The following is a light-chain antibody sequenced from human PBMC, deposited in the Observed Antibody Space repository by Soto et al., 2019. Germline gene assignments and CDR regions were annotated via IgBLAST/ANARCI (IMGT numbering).Light chain of an antibody. CDR1: SSDVGGYNY. J-gene: IGLJ2*01. CDR2: EVS. Sequence: QSALTQPPSASGSPGQSVTISCTGTSSDVGGYNYVSWYQQHPRKAPKLMIYEVSKRPSGVPDRFSGSKSGNTASLTVSGLQAEDEADYYCSSDAGSVVFGGGTKLTVL. CDR3: SSDAGSVV. V-gene: IGLV2-8*01.